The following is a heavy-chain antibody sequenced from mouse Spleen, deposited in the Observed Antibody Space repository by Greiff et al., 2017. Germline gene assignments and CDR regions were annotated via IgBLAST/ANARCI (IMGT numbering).Heavy chain of an antibody. D-gene: IGHD3-2*02. CDR2: INPSTGGT. CDR3: ARGRLYYAMDY. V-gene: IGHV1-42*01. Sequence: VHVKQSGPELVKPGASVKISCKASGYSFTGYYMNWVKQSPEKSLEWIGEINPSTGGTTYNQKFKAKATLTVDKSSSTAYMQLKSLTSEDSAVYYCARGRLYYAMDYWGQGTSVTVSS. CDR1: GYSFTGYY. J-gene: IGHJ4*01.